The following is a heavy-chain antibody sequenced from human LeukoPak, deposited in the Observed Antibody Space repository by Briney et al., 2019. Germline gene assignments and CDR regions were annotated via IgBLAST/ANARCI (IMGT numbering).Heavy chain of an antibody. CDR1: GGSISSYY. J-gene: IGHJ4*02. CDR2: IYYSGTT. CDR3: ARRFNSVWYFDY. D-gene: IGHD6-19*01. V-gene: IGHV4-59*08. Sequence: SETLSLTCTVSGGSISSYYWSWIRQPPGKGLEWIGYIYYSGTTNYNPSLKSRVTISVDTSKNQFSLRLNSVTAADTAVYFCARRFNSVWYFDYWGQGTLVTVSS.